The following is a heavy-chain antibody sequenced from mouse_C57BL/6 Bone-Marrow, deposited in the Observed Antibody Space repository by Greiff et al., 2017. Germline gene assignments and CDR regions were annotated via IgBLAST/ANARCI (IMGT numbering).Heavy chain of an antibody. CDR3: ARAAYYSNLFAY. CDR2: ISSGSSTI. V-gene: IGHV5-17*01. J-gene: IGHJ3*01. D-gene: IGHD2-5*01. Sequence: DVMLVESGGGLVKPGGSLKLSCAASGFTFSDYGMHWVRQAPEKGLEWVAYISSGSSTIYYADTVKGRFTISRDNAKNTLFLQMTSLRSEDTAMYYCARAAYYSNLFAYWGQGTLVTVSA. CDR1: GFTFSDYG.